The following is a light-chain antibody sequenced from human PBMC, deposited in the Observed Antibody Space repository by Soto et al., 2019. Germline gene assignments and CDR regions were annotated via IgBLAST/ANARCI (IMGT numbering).Light chain of an antibody. CDR2: AAS. CDR1: QIISIY. Sequence: DIQMTQSPCALSASVVGRFTITCRASQIISIYLNWYQQKPGKAPKLLIYAASSLQSGVPSRFSGSGSGTDFTLTISSLQPEDFATYYCQQSYSTPRTFGQGTRLEIK. CDR3: QQSYSTPRT. V-gene: IGKV1-39*01. J-gene: IGKJ5*01.